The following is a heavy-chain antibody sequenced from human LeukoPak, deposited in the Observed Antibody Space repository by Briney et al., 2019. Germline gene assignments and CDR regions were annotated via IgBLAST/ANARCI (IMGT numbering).Heavy chain of an antibody. CDR2: IIPIFGTA. J-gene: IGHJ5*02. V-gene: IGHV1-69*01. Sequence: SVKVSCKTSGGTFTSYAISWVRQAPGQGLEWMGGIIPIFGTANYAQKFQGRVTITADESTSTAYMELSSLRSEDTAVYYCARVGRYCSSTSCYNNWFDPWGQGTLVTVSS. D-gene: IGHD2-2*02. CDR3: ARVGRYCSSTSCYNNWFDP. CDR1: GGTFTSYA.